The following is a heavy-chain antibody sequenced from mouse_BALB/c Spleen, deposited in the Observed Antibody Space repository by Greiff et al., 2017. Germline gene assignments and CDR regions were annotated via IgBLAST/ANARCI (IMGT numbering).Heavy chain of an antibody. Sequence: VQLQQPGAELVKPGTSVKLSCKASGYNFTSYWINWVKLRPGQGLEWIGNIYPGSGSTNYDEKFKSKATLTVDTSSSTAYMQLSSLTSEDSAVYYCTRRRGFDYWGQGTTLTVSS. CDR3: TRRRGFDY. V-gene: IGHV1-55*01. CDR1: GYNFTSYW. J-gene: IGHJ2*01. CDR2: IYPGSGST.